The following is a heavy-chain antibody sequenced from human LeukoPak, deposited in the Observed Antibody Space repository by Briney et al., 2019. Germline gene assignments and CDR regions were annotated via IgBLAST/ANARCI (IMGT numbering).Heavy chain of an antibody. Sequence: ASVKVSCKASGYTFTSYDINWVRQATGQGLEWMGWMNPNSGNTGYAQKFQGRVTMTRNTSISTAYMELSSLRSEDTAVYYCARESRYCSSTSCYYYYGMDVWGQGTTVTVSS. CDR2: MNPNSGNT. J-gene: IGHJ6*02. V-gene: IGHV1-8*01. CDR1: GYTFTSYD. CDR3: ARESRYCSSTSCYYYYGMDV. D-gene: IGHD2-2*01.